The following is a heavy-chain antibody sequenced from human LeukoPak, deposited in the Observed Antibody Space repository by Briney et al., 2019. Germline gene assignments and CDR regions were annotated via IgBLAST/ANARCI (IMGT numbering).Heavy chain of an antibody. J-gene: IGHJ6*02. Sequence: GGSLRLSCAASGFTVSSNYMSWVRQAPGKGLEWVSVIYSCGSTYYADSVKGRFTISRDNSKNTLYLQMNSLRAEDTAVYYCARGQSSGYSYGYYYYGMDVWGQGTTVTVSS. CDR1: GFTVSSNY. D-gene: IGHD5-18*01. CDR3: ARGQSSGYSYGYYYYGMDV. CDR2: IYSCGST. V-gene: IGHV3-66*01.